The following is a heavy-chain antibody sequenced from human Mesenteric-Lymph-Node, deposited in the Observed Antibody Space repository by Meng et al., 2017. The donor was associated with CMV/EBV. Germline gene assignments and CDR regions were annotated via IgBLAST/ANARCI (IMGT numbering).Heavy chain of an antibody. CDR3: ARDTPAMGGGGEFDY. CDR2: IRQDEIEK. D-gene: IGHD2-2*01. Sequence: GESLKISCAASGFTFDDYGMSWVRQAPGKGLEWVANIRQDEIEKYSVDSVKGRFTISRDNAKNSLYLQLNSLRAEDTAVYYCARDTPAMGGGGEFDYWGQGTLVTVSS. CDR1: GFTFDDYG. J-gene: IGHJ4*02. V-gene: IGHV3-7*01.